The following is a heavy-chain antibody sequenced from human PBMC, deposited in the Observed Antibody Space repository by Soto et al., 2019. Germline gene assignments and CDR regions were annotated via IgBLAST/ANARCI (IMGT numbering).Heavy chain of an antibody. J-gene: IGHJ4*02. D-gene: IGHD3-10*01. CDR2: IYSGGYT. CDR3: AAPGGGGGY. Sequence: EVQLVESGGGLIQPGGSLRLSCAVSGFTVSNNYMSWVRQAPGKGLEGVSVIYSGGYTAYGDSVKGRFTISRDNSKNNFYLQKNSLRAAIPAWFCGAAPGGGGGYWGQGTLVTVSS. V-gene: IGHV3-53*01. CDR1: GFTVSNNY.